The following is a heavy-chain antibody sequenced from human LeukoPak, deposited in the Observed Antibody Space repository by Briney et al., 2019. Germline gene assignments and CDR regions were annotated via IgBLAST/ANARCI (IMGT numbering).Heavy chain of an antibody. J-gene: IGHJ6*02. V-gene: IGHV3-48*03. CDR2: ISSSGSTI. CDR3: ARGSGWLQLRSSYGMDV. Sequence: GGSLRLSCAASGFTFSSYEMNWVRQAPGKGLEWVSYISSSGSTIYYADSVKGRFTISRDNAKNSLYLQMNSLRAEDTAVYYCARGSGWLQLRSSYGMDVWGQGTTVTVSS. CDR1: GFTFSSYE. D-gene: IGHD5-24*01.